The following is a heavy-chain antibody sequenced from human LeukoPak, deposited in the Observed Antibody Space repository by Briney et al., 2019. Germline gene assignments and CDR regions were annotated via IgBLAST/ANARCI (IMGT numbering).Heavy chain of an antibody. CDR1: GFTVSDNY. V-gene: IGHV3-53*01. CDR2: FYSGGST. D-gene: IGHD3-10*01. Sequence: PGGSLRLSCAASGFTVSDNYMSWVRQAPGKGLGWVSVFYSGGSTRYADVAKGWFTVSRDNSKHTLYLQMNIRRGEDTAVYRCAKDQRPAGGYGFFDHWGQGALVTVSA. J-gene: IGHJ4*02. CDR3: AKDQRPAGGYGFFDH.